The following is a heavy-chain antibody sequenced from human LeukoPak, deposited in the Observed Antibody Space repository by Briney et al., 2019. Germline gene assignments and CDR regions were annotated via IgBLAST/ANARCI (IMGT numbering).Heavy chain of an antibody. D-gene: IGHD2-2*01. CDR2: IYYSGST. CDR3: AREVGYCSSTSCYGFDY. CDR1: GGSISSSSYY. Sequence: SETLSLTCTVSGGSISSSSYYWGWIRQPPGKGLEWIGSIYYSGSTYYNPSLKSRVTISVDTSKNQFSLKLSSVTAADTAVYYCAREVGYCSSTSCYGFDYWGQGTLVTVSS. V-gene: IGHV4-39*07. J-gene: IGHJ4*02.